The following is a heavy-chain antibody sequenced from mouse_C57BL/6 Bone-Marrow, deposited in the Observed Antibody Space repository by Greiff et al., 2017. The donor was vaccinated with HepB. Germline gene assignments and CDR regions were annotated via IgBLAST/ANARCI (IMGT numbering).Heavy chain of an antibody. Sequence: VQLQQPGAELVKPGASVKLSCKASGYTFTSYWMHWVKQRPGQGLEWIGMIHPNSGSTNYNEKFKSKATLTVDKSSSTAYMQLSSLTSEDSAVYYCAREDYGSRYYFDNWGQGTTLTVSS. D-gene: IGHD1-1*01. J-gene: IGHJ2*01. V-gene: IGHV1-64*01. CDR1: GYTFTSYW. CDR3: AREDYGSRYYFDN. CDR2: IHPNSGST.